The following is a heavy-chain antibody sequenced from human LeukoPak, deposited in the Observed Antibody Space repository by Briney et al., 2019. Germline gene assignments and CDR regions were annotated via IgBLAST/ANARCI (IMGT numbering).Heavy chain of an antibody. CDR2: ISSGSSFI. D-gene: IGHD3-3*01. CDR1: GFIFSSYS. CDR3: ARDLFGTRSWFDP. V-gene: IGHV3-21*01. Sequence: PGGSLRLSCEASGFIFSSYSMNWARQAPGKGLEWVSSISSGSSFIHYADSVKGRFTISRDNAKNSLYLQMNSLTDEDTAVYYCARDLFGTRSWFDPWGQGTLVTVSS. J-gene: IGHJ5*02.